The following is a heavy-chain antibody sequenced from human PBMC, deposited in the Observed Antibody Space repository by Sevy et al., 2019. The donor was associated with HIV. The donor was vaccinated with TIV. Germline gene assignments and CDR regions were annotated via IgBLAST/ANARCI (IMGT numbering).Heavy chain of an antibody. J-gene: IGHJ4*02. D-gene: IGHD2-2*01. Sequence: GGSLRLSCAASGFAFSRYWMTCVRQAPGKGLEWVANIAKDGREKNYVDSVKGRFIISRDNAKNLLHLQMNSLRAEDTAVYYCAREDHYHSLHNFDNWGQGIQVTVSS. CDR3: AREDHYHSLHNFDN. CDR2: IAKDGREK. V-gene: IGHV3-7*01. CDR1: GFAFSRYW.